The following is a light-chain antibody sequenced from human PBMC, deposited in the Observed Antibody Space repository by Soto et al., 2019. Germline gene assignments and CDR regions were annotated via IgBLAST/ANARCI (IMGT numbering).Light chain of an antibody. CDR2: DAS. J-gene: IGKJ2*01. CDR1: QDISNY. V-gene: IGKV1-33*01. Sequence: DIQMTQSPSSLSASVGDRVTITCQASQDISNYLNWYQQKPGQAPKLLFYDASNVETGVPSRFSGSGSGTDFTFTISRLQPQEIATYYVHQYDNHPYTFGQGTKREIK. CDR3: HQYDNHPYT.